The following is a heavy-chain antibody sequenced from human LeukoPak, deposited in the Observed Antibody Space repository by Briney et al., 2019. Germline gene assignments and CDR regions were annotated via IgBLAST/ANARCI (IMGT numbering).Heavy chain of an antibody. CDR2: IKKDGIEK. J-gene: IGHJ4*02. CDR3: ARGRYSSRSGGYYFDI. CDR1: GFTFSSDW. D-gene: IGHD2-2*01. V-gene: IGHV3-7*01. Sequence: GGSLRLSCVVSGFTFSSDWMSWLRQDPGKGLEWVANIKKDGIEKYYVESVKGRFTISRDNAKNSLYLQMNSLRAEDTAVYYCARGRYSSRSGGYYFDIWGQGTLVTVSS.